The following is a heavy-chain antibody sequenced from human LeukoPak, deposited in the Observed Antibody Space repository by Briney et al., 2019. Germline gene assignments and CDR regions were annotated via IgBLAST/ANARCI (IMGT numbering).Heavy chain of an antibody. CDR2: INPSGGST. CDR1: GYTFTSYY. Sequence: ASVKVSCKASGYTFTSYYMHWVRQAPGQGLGWMGIINPSGGSTFYAQKFQGRVTMTTDTSTSTVYMELSSLRSEDTAVYYCARDSHYYDSSGSWYYFDYWGQGTLVAVSS. D-gene: IGHD3-22*01. CDR3: ARDSHYYDSSGSWYYFDY. V-gene: IGHV1-46*01. J-gene: IGHJ4*02.